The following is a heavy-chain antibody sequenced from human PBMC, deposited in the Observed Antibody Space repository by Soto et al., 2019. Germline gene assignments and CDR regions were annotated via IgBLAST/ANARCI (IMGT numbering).Heavy chain of an antibody. V-gene: IGHV1-46*01. J-gene: IGHJ6*02. D-gene: IGHD3-10*01. CDR1: GYTFINYY. Sequence: QVQLVQSGAEVKKPGASVEVSCKASGYTFINYYIHWVRQAPGQGLEWMGIINPNGGSTTYAQNFNGRVTTTRDTSTSTVYMELNSLRSEDTAMYFCARYGWFSALRVPFGMDVWGQGTTVTVSS. CDR2: INPNGGST. CDR3: ARYGWFSALRVPFGMDV.